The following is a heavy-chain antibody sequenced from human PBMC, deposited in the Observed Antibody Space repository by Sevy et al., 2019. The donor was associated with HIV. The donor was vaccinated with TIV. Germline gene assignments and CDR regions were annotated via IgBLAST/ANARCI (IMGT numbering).Heavy chain of an antibody. CDR2: VDHSGGT. V-gene: IGHV4-34*01. D-gene: IGHD5-12*01. Sequence: SETLSLTCAVYGESVSSSYWTWIRQPPGGGLDWVGEVDHSGGTSYNPSPKSRATVSLDTSKRQVSLKLNSVTAADTAVYFCARGRSPKRLPLLYSGYDHMTAHFFDYWGQGALVTVSS. J-gene: IGHJ4*02. CDR1: GESVSSSY. CDR3: ARGRSPKRLPLLYSGYDHMTAHFFDY.